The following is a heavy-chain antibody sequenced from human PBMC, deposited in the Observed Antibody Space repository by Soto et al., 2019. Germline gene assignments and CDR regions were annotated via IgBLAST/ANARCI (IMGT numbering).Heavy chain of an antibody. CDR2: MIPNSGNT. CDR1: GYTFTRHD. Sequence: QVQLVQSGAEVKKPGASVKVSCKASGYTFTRHDISWVRLATGQGLEWMGWMIPNSGNTAYAQKFQGRVTMTRNTSISTAYMELSSLRSEDTAVYYCARLKQDYAVACGQGTLVTVSS. V-gene: IGHV1-8*01. J-gene: IGHJ5*02. D-gene: IGHD3-16*01. CDR3: ARLKQDYAVA.